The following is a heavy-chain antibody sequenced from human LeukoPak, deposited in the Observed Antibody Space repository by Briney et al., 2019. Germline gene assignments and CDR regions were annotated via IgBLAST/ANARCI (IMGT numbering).Heavy chain of an antibody. CDR2: ISHDQKNI. D-gene: IGHD2-2*02. CDR3: AKVPVAGAIGWVHP. CDR1: GFTFSSYG. J-gene: IGHJ5*02. Sequence: GGSLRLSCAASGFTFSSYGMHWVRQAPGKGLGWVALISHDQKNIYYADSVKGRFTISRDNSKNTVYLQMNSLRIEDTAVYYCAKVPVAGAIGWVHPWGQGTLVTVAS. V-gene: IGHV3-30*18.